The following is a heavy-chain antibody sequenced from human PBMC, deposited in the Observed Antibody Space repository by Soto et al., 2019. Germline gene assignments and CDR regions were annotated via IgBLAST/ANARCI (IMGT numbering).Heavy chain of an antibody. Sequence: ASVKVSCKASGYTFSNYYLHWVRQAPGQGLEWMGVINPTGGSTSFAQKFQGRVTMTRDTSTSTVYMELSSLRSDDTAVYYCAREGVAPYYYYGMDVWGQGTPVTVSS. CDR1: GYTFSNYY. CDR2: INPTGGST. J-gene: IGHJ6*02. CDR3: AREGVAPYYYYGMDV. V-gene: IGHV1-46*01. D-gene: IGHD5-12*01.